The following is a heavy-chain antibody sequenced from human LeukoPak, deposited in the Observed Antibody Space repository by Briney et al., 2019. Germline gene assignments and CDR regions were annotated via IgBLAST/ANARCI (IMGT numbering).Heavy chain of an antibody. V-gene: IGHV3-74*01. CDR2: VYSDGSDS. Sequence: GGSLRLSCTASGFTFNTYPMHWVRQAPGKGLVWVSRVYSDGSDSRHADSVKGRFTISRDNAKNTLYLQMNSLKVEDTAVYYCTRGAGWAFDYWGQGTLVTVSS. CDR1: GFTFNTYP. J-gene: IGHJ4*02. CDR3: TRGAGWAFDY. D-gene: IGHD6-19*01.